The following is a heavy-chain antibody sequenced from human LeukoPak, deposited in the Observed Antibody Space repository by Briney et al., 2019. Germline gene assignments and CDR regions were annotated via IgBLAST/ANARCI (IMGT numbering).Heavy chain of an antibody. Sequence: SVTVSCKASGGTFSSYAISWVRQAPGQGLEWMGRIIPILGIANYAQKFQGRVTITADKSTSTAYMELSSLRSEDTAVYYCARDLTGSSSPFDYWGQGTLVTVSS. J-gene: IGHJ4*02. CDR1: GGTFSSYA. CDR3: ARDLTGSSSPFDY. V-gene: IGHV1-69*04. CDR2: IIPILGIA. D-gene: IGHD6-13*01.